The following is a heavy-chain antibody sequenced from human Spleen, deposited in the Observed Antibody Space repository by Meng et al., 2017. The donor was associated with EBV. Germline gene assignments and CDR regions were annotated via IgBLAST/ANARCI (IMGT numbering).Heavy chain of an antibody. CDR1: CGSNSRGSYY. J-gene: IGHJ1*01. CDR2: IYYTGST. V-gene: IGHV4-39*02. D-gene: IGHD7-27*01. CDR3: ARTPLYNWGA. Sequence: QLPVAGPGLAKPTESLSLICTVTCGSNSRGSYYWGWIRQPPGKGLEWIGNIYYTGSTFYNPSLKSRVTISVDTSKNHFSLKLSSVTAADTAVYYCARTPLYNWGAWGQGTLVTVSS.